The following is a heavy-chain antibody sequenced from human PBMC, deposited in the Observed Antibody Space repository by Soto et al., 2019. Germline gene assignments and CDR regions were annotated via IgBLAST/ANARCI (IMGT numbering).Heavy chain of an antibody. V-gene: IGHV3-23*01. J-gene: IGHJ6*03. Sequence: GGSLRLSCAASGFTFSSYAMSWVRQAPGKGLEWVSAISGSGGSTYYADSVKGRFTISRDNSKNTLYLQMNSLRAEDTAVYYCAKGKGSGSYPPYYYYMDVWGKGTTVTVSS. D-gene: IGHD3-10*01. CDR2: ISGSGGST. CDR1: GFTFSSYA. CDR3: AKGKGSGSYPPYYYYMDV.